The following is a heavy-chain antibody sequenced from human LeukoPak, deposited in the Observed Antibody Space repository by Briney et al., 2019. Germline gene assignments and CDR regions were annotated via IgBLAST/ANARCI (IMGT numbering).Heavy chain of an antibody. J-gene: IGHJ6*03. CDR1: GGSISSSSYY. Sequence: SETLSLTCTVSGGSISSSSYYWGWIRQPPGKGLEWIGSIYYSGSTYYNPSLKSRVTISVDTSKNQFSLKLSSVTAADTAVYYCAREVRPMVRERKPPDYYYYMDVWGKGTTVTVSS. CDR2: IYYSGST. V-gene: IGHV4-39*07. CDR3: AREVRPMVRERKPPDYYYYMDV. D-gene: IGHD3-10*01.